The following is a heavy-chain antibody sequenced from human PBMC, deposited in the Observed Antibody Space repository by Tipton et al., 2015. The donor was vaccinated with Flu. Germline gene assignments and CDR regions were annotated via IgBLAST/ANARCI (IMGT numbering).Heavy chain of an antibody. J-gene: IGHJ4*02. D-gene: IGHD3-16*02. V-gene: IGHV4-59*12. Sequence: TLSLTCTVSGGSISRYYWSWIRQPPGKGLEWIGYIYYSGSTNYNPALKSRVTISVDTSKNQFSLKLSSVTAADTAVYYCARDWSMITFGGVIVMDYFDYWGQGTLVTVSS. CDR3: ARDWSMITFGGVIVMDYFDY. CDR2: IYYSGST. CDR1: GGSISRYY.